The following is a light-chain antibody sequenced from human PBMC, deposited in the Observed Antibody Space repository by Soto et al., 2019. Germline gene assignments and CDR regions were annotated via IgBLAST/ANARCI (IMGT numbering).Light chain of an antibody. Sequence: QSVLTQPPSASGSPGQSVTISCTGTTSDVGGYNHVCWYQQHPGKAPKLIIYDVSKRPSGVPNRFSGSKSGSTASLTVSGLQAEDEADYYCTSYAGSDNVVFGGGTQLTVL. CDR1: TSDVGGYNH. CDR3: TSYAGSDNVV. V-gene: IGLV2-8*01. J-gene: IGLJ2*01. CDR2: DVS.